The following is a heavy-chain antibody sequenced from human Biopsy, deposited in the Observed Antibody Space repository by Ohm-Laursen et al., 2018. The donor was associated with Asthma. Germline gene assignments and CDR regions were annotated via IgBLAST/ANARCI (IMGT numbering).Heavy chain of an antibody. CDR1: GGTFNTYV. CDR3: ARKAGSCISRTCYSLDF. J-gene: IGHJ4*02. V-gene: IGHV1-69*01. CDR2: THSVFGTT. Sequence: PSVKPSCKYLGGTFNTYVIGWVRQAPGQGLEWMGGTHSVFGTTTYPQKFQDRVTITADDSTSTVYMELSSLRSEDTAVYYCARKAGSCISRTCYSLDFWGQGTLVTVSS. D-gene: IGHD2-2*01.